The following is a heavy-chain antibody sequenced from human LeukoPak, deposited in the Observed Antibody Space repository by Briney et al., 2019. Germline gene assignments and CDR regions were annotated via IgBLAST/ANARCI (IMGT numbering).Heavy chain of an antibody. V-gene: IGHV4-34*01. CDR2: INHSGST. CDR3: ARGVGKYYYYYYGMDV. CDR1: GVSFSGYY. J-gene: IGHJ6*02. Sequence: SETLSLTCAVYGVSFSGYYWSWIRQPPGKGLEWVGEINHSGSTNYNPSLKSRVTISVDTSKNQFSLKLSSVTAADTAVYYCARGVGKYYYYYYGMDVWGQGTTVTVSS.